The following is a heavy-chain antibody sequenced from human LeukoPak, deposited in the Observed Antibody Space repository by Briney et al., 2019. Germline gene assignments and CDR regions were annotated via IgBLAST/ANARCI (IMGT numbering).Heavy chain of an antibody. D-gene: IGHD4-17*01. Sequence: SETLSLTCTVSGGSISSYYWSWIRQPPGKGLEWIGYINYSGSTNYNPSLKSRVTISVDTSKNQFSLKLSSVTAADTAVYYCATGDNRYYYYYMDVWGKGTTVTVSS. J-gene: IGHJ6*03. CDR2: INYSGST. V-gene: IGHV4-59*01. CDR3: ATGDNRYYYYYMDV. CDR1: GGSISSYY.